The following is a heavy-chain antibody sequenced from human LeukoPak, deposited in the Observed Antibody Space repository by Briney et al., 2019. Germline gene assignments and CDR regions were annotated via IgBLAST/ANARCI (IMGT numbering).Heavy chain of an antibody. D-gene: IGHD6-13*01. Sequence: PSETLSLTCTVSGGSISSRSYFWGWIRQPPGKGLEWIGSIYYKGNTYFNPSLKSRVTMSVDTSKNQFSLKLSSVTAADTAVYYCARRGLGVRAAAGTGDYYYGMDVWGQGTTVTVSS. V-gene: IGHV4-39*07. CDR3: ARRGLGVRAAAGTGDYYYGMDV. CDR1: GGSISSRSYF. CDR2: IYYKGNT. J-gene: IGHJ6*02.